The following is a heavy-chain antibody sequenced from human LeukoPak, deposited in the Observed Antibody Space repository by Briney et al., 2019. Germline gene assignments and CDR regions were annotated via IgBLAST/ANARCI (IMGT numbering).Heavy chain of an antibody. Sequence: GASVKVSCKASGYTFTSYGISWVRQAPGQGLEWMGWISAYNGNTNYAQKLQGRVTMTTDTSTSTAYMELRSLRSDDTAVYYCARDSTHPRVVPAAMPPPDYYYGMDVWGKGTTVTVSS. CDR1: GYTFTSYG. CDR2: ISAYNGNT. V-gene: IGHV1-18*01. D-gene: IGHD2-2*01. CDR3: ARDSTHPRVVPAAMPPPDYYYGMDV. J-gene: IGHJ6*04.